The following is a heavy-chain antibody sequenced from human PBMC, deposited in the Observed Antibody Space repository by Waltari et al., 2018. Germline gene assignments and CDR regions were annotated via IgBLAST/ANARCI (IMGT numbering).Heavy chain of an antibody. CDR1: GYPFNNYG. J-gene: IGHJ5*02. Sequence: QVEESGGGVVQPGGSLRLSCVASGYPFNNYGMHGVRQAPGKGLEWLAVISSDGSGKYYADSVKGRFTMSRDNSKNTVYLQMNSLRPEDTAVYYCAKAGGIYNYPLDPWGQGTLVTVSS. V-gene: IGHV3-30*18. CDR3: AKAGGIYNYPLDP. D-gene: IGHD1-26*01. CDR2: ISSDGSGK.